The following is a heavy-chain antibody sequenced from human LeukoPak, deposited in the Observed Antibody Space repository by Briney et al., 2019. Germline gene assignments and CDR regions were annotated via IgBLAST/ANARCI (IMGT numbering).Heavy chain of an antibody. J-gene: IGHJ2*01. CDR2: MYVGGRT. CDR1: GITVSNNY. Sequence: GGSLRLSCAASGITVSNNYMSWVRQAPGKGLDWVSVMYVGGRTFYADSVQGRFTISRDNSKNTLYLQMNSLRVEDTAVYYCAREGHLGKYFDLWGRGTQVTVSS. D-gene: IGHD3-16*01. CDR3: AREGHLGKYFDL. V-gene: IGHV3-53*01.